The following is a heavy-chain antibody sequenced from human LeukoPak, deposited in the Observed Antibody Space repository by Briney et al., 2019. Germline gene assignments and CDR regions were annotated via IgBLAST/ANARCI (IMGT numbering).Heavy chain of an antibody. Sequence: SETLSLTCAVYGGSFSGYYWSWIRQPPGKGLEWIGEINHSGGTNYNPSLKSRVTISVDTSKNQFSLKVTSVTAADTAVYYCAKQKREGGFDSWGQGTLVTVSS. D-gene: IGHD6-13*01. CDR3: AKQKREGGFDS. V-gene: IGHV4-34*01. CDR1: GGSFSGYY. J-gene: IGHJ5*01. CDR2: INHSGGT.